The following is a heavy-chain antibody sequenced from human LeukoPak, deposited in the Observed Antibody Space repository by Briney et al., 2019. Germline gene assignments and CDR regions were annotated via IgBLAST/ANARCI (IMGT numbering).Heavy chain of an antibody. D-gene: IGHD6-13*01. CDR2: IYYSGST. V-gene: IGHV4-59*08. CDR1: GGSISSYY. J-gene: IGHJ4*02. Sequence: PSETLSLTCTVSGGSISSYYWSWIRQPPGKGLEWIGYIYYSGSTNYNPSLKSRVTISVDTSKNQFSLKLSSVTAADTAVYYCARHIAAAGRDPFDYWGQGTLVTVSS. CDR3: ARHIAAAGRDPFDY.